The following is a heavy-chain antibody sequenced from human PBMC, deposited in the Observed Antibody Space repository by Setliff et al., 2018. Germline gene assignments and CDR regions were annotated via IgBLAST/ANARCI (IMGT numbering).Heavy chain of an antibody. CDR1: GYAFTDNY. Sequence: ASVKVSCKTSGYAFTDNYIHWVRQAPGQGLEWMGWINPKTGGTNLAQKFQGWVSMTRDTSITTAYMELSRLTSDDMAVYFCARRMWELRSDAFDIWGQGTMVTVSS. V-gene: IGHV1-2*04. J-gene: IGHJ3*02. CDR3: ARRMWELRSDAFDI. D-gene: IGHD1-26*01. CDR2: INPKTGGT.